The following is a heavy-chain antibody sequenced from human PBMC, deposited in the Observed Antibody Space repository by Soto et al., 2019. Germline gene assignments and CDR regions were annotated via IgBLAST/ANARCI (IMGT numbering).Heavy chain of an antibody. J-gene: IGHJ4*02. V-gene: IGHV3-23*01. Sequence: EVQLLESGGGLVQPGGSLRLSCAASGFTFSSYAMSWVRQAPGKGLEWVSAISGSGGSTYYADSVKGRFTISRDNSKNALYLQMKSQRAEDTAVYYCASVLYYDILTGYTLATGFDYWGQGTLVTVSS. CDR2: ISGSGGST. CDR1: GFTFSSYA. CDR3: ASVLYYDILTGYTLATGFDY. D-gene: IGHD3-9*01.